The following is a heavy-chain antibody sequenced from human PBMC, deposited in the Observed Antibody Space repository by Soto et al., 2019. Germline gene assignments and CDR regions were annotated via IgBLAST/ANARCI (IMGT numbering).Heavy chain of an antibody. CDR1: GGSISSSY. CDR3: ARDKYCSGGSCRKNWFDP. V-gene: IGHV4-59*01. J-gene: IGHJ5*02. CDR2: IYDDGSA. D-gene: IGHD2-15*01. Sequence: LSLTCTVSGGSISSSYWSWIRQPPGKGLEWLAYIYDDGSANYNPSLKSRATISLDMSKNQFSLKLTSVTAADTAVYYCARDKYCSGGSCRKNWFDPWGQGTLVTVSS.